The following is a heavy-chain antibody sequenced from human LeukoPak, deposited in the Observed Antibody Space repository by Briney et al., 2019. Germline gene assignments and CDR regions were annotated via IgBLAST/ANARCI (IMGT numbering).Heavy chain of an antibody. CDR3: ASSARGGALVNWSDP. Sequence: SQTLSLSCTIAGDRGSNNRAYWNWIRQSPSRGLEWLGRTYYRSRWYNDYALSVKTRITINAGTSKNRISLQLHSVTLEDTAVYYCASSARGGALVNWSDPWGDGNPVTVSS. V-gene: IGHV6-1*01. CDR1: GDRGSNNRAY. J-gene: IGHJ5*02. CDR2: TYYRSRWYN. D-gene: IGHD3-16*01.